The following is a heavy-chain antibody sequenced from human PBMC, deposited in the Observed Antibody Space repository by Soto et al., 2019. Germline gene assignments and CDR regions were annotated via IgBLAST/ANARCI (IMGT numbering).Heavy chain of an antibody. Sequence: SVKVSCKASGGTFSSYAISWVRQAPGQGLEWMGRIIPILGIANYAQKFQGRVTITRDTSASTAYMELSSLRSEDTAVYYCARAVAVAADFDYWGQGTLVTVSS. J-gene: IGHJ4*02. V-gene: IGHV1-69*04. CDR2: IIPILGIA. CDR3: ARAVAVAADFDY. CDR1: GGTFSSYA. D-gene: IGHD6-19*01.